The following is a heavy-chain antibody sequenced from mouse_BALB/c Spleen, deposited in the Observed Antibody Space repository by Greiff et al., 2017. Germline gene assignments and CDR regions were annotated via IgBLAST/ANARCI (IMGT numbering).Heavy chain of an antibody. J-gene: IGHJ3*01. V-gene: IGHV6-6*02. Sequence: EVQLVESGGGLVQPGGSMKLSCVASGFTFSSYWMSWVRQSPEKGLEWVAEIRLKSDNYATHYAESVKGKFTISRDDSKSRLYLQMNSLRAEDTGIYYCTLGREFAYWGQGTLATVSA. D-gene: IGHD4-1*01. CDR3: TLGREFAY. CDR1: GFTFSSYW. CDR2: IRLKSDNYAT.